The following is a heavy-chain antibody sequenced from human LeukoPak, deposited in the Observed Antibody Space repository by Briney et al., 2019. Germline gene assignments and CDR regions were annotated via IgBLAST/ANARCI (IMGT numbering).Heavy chain of an antibody. V-gene: IGHV4-39*07. Sequence: PSETLSLTCTVSGGSISSSTYYWGWIRQPPGKGLEWIGSIYYSGSTYYNPSLKSRVTISVDTSKNQFSLKLSSVTAADTVVYYCARTVPWNYFDYWGQGTLVTVSS. CDR1: GGSISSSTYY. D-gene: IGHD3-3*01. CDR3: ARTVPWNYFDY. CDR2: IYYSGST. J-gene: IGHJ4*02.